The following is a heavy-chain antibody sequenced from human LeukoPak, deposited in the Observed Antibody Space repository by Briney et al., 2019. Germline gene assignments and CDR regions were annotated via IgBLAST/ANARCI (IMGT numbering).Heavy chain of an antibody. D-gene: IGHD2-15*01. J-gene: IGHJ4*02. V-gene: IGHV3-30*02. CDR3: AKRAGCSGGSCYSAQTDY. CDR2: IRYDGSNK. Sequence: PGGSLRLSCAASGFTFSSYGMHWVRQAPGKGLEWVAFIRYDGSNKYYADSVKGRFTISRDNSKNTPYLQMSSLRAEDTAVYYCAKRAGCSGGSCYSAQTDYWGQGTLVTVSS. CDR1: GFTFSSYG.